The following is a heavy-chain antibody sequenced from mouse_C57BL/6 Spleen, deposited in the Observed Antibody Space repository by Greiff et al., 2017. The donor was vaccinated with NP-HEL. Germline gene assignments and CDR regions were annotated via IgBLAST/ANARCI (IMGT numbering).Heavy chain of an antibody. V-gene: IGHV1-69*01. CDR3: ARHSSGSYYAMDY. Sequence: VQLQQPGAELVMPGASVKLSCKASGYTFTSYWMHWVKQRPGQGLEWIGEIDPSDSYTNYIQKFKGKSTLTVDKSSSTAYMQLSSLTSEDSAVYYCARHSSGSYYAMDYWGQGTSVTVSS. J-gene: IGHJ4*01. CDR1: GYTFTSYW. CDR2: IDPSDSYT. D-gene: IGHD3-2*02.